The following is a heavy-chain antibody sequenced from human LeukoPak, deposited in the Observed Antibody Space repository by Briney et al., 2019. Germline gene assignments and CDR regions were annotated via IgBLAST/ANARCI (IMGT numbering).Heavy chain of an antibody. Sequence: SETLSLTCAVSGGSISSSNWWSWVRQPPGKGLEWIGEIYHSGSTNYNPSLKSRVTISVDKSKNQFSLKLSSVTAADTAVYYCAKSRQCSSTSCYRAGDYWGQGTQVTVSS. D-gene: IGHD2-2*02. CDR1: GGSISSSNW. CDR2: IYHSGST. CDR3: AKSRQCSSTSCYRAGDY. J-gene: IGHJ4*02. V-gene: IGHV4-4*02.